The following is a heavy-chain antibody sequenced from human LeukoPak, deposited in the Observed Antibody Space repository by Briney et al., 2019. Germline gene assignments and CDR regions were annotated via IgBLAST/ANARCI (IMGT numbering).Heavy chain of an antibody. D-gene: IGHD3-10*01. CDR3: VRLSRGAMNYYMDV. V-gene: IGHV3-15*01. J-gene: IGHJ6*03. CDR2: IKTKGEGGTV. Sequence: GGSLRLSCATSGFTFSNAWMTWVRQAQGKGLEWVGRIKTKGEGGTVDYAAPVKGRFTISRDDSKNTLYLQLNSLKTEDTGVYYCVRLSRGAMNYYMDVWGKGTTVTISS. CDR1: GFTFSNAW.